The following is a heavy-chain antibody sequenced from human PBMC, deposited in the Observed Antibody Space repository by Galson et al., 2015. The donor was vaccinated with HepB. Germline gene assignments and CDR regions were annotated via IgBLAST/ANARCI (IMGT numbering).Heavy chain of an antibody. J-gene: IGHJ6*02. CDR1: GFTFSSYG. Sequence: SLRLSCAASGFTFSSYGMHWVRQAPGKGLEWVAVIWYDGSNKYYADSVKGRFTISRDNSKNTLYLQMNSLRAEDTAVYYCAGERASIAAYGGMDVWGQGTTVTVSS. CDR2: IWYDGSNK. CDR3: AGERASIAAYGGMDV. V-gene: IGHV3-33*01. D-gene: IGHD6-6*01.